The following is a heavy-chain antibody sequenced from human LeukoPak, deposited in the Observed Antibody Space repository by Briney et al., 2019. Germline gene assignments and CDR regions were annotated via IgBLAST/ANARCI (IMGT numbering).Heavy chain of an antibody. J-gene: IGHJ3*02. CDR3: AKDMRLSIAAAGRAFDI. V-gene: IGHV3-9*01. CDR1: GFTFDDYA. CDR2: ISWNSGSI. Sequence: GGSLRLSCAASGFTFDDYAMHWVRQAPGKGLEWVSGISWNSGSIGYADSVKGRFTISRDNAKNSLYLQMNSLRAEDTALYYCAKDMRLSIAAAGRAFDIWGQGTMVTVSS. D-gene: IGHD6-13*01.